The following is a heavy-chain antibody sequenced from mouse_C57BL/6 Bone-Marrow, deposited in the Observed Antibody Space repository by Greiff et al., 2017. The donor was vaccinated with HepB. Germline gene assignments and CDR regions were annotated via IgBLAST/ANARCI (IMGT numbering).Heavy chain of an antibody. CDR3: ARGWLRRWRYFDV. J-gene: IGHJ1*03. CDR1: GYTFTSYD. CDR2: IYPRDGST. V-gene: IGHV1-85*01. Sequence: QVQLKESGPELVKPGASVKLSCKASGYTFTSYDINWVKQRPGQGLEWIGWIYPRDGSTKYNEKFKGKATLTVDTSSSTAYMELHSLTSEDSAVYFCARGWLRRWRYFDVWGTGTTVTVSS. D-gene: IGHD2-2*01.